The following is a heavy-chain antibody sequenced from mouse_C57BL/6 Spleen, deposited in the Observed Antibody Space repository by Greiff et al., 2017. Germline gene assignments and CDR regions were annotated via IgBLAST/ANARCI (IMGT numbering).Heavy chain of an antibody. D-gene: IGHD2-1*01. J-gene: IGHJ4*01. CDR1: GYTFTSYW. CDR2: INPSNGGT. V-gene: IGHV1-53*01. Sequence: QVQLKQPGTELVKPGASVKLSCKASGYTFTSYWMHWVKQRPGQGLEWIGNINPSNGGTNYNEKFKSKATLTVDKSSSTAYMQLSSLTSEDSAVYYCARLRGNYDAMDYWGQGTSVTVSS. CDR3: ARLRGNYDAMDY.